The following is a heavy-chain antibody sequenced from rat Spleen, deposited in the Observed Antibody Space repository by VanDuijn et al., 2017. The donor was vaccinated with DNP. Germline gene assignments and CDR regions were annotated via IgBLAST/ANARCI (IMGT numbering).Heavy chain of an antibody. J-gene: IGHJ3*01. V-gene: IGHV5-20*01. Sequence: EVQLVESGGGLVQPGRSLKLSCAASGFTFRDYYMAWVRQAPTKGLEWVAYISYDGGITSYGDSVKGRFTISRDNAKSTLYLQMNSLRSEDTATYYCTTSSYFGYDYGFAYWGQGTLVTVSS. CDR2: ISYDGGIT. CDR1: GFTFRDYY. D-gene: IGHD1-7*01. CDR3: TTSSYFGYDYGFAY.